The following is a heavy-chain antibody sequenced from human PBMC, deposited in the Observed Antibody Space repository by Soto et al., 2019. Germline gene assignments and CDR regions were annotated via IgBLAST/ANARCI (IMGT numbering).Heavy chain of an antibody. Sequence: PSETLSLTCTVSGGSVGSGNNYWSWIRQPPGKGLEWIGYIYYSGSTTYNPSLKSRVTISLDTSKNQFSLRLTSVTAADTAVYYCARGSSRATDQYYFVYWGQGTLVTVSS. CDR1: GGSVGSGNNY. D-gene: IGHD1-26*01. V-gene: IGHV4-61*01. CDR3: ARGSSRATDQYYFVY. CDR2: IYYSGST. J-gene: IGHJ4*02.